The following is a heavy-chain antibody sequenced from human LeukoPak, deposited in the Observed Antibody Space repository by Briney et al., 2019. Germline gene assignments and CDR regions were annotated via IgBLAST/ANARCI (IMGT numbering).Heavy chain of an antibody. V-gene: IGHV4-34*01. CDR1: GGSFSGYY. J-gene: IGHJ4*02. CDR2: INHSGST. CDR3: ARSGAGSDY. Sequence: SETLSLTCAVYGGSFSGYYWSWIRQPPGKGLEWSGEINHSGSTNYNPSLKSRLTISVDTSKNQFSLKLSSVTAADTAVYYCARSGAGSDYWGQGTLVTVSS. D-gene: IGHD1-14*01.